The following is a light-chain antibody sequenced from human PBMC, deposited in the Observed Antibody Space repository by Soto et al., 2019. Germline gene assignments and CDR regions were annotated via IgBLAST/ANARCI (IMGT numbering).Light chain of an antibody. Sequence: QSALTQPASVSGSPGQSITISCTGTSSDVGGYNYVSWYQQHPGKAPKLMIYDVSNRPSGVSNRFSGSKSGNTASLTISGRQAEAEADYYCSSDTSSSTVVFGGGTTLTVL. V-gene: IGLV2-14*01. CDR3: SSDTSSSTVV. J-gene: IGLJ2*01. CDR2: DVS. CDR1: SSDVGGYNY.